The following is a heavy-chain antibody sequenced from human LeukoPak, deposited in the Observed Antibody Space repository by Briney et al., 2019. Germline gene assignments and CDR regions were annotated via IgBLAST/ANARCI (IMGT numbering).Heavy chain of an antibody. CDR3: ARTTSYGDYYYYYMDV. V-gene: IGHV1-18*01. J-gene: IGHJ6*03. D-gene: IGHD4-17*01. CDR1: GYTFTSYG. CDR2: ISAYNGNT. Sequence: ASVKVSCKASGYTFTSYGISWVRQAPGQGLEWMGWISAYNGNTNYAQKLQGRVTMTTDTSTSTAYMELRSLRSDDTAVYYCARTTSYGDYYYYYMDVWGKGTTVTISS.